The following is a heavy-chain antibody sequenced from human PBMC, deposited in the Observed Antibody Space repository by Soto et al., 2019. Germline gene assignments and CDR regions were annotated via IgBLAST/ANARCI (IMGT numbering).Heavy chain of an antibody. CDR2: IYPGYSDT. CDR3: ASSRIPFNYYMDV. D-gene: IGHD2-15*01. Sequence: PGESLKISCKGSGYSFTSYWIGWVRQMPGKGLEWMGIIYPGYSDTRYSPSFQGQVTISADKSISTAYLQWSSLKASDTAMYYCASSRIPFNYYMDVWGKGTTVTVSS. CDR1: GYSFTSYW. J-gene: IGHJ6*03. V-gene: IGHV5-51*01.